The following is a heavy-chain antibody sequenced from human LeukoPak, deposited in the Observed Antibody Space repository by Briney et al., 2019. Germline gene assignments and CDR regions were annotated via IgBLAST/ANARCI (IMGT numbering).Heavy chain of an antibody. V-gene: IGHV1-2*02. D-gene: IGHD3-22*01. Sequence: ASVKVSCKASGYTFTGYYMHRVRQAPGQGLEWMGWINPNSGGTNYAQKFQGRVTMTRDTSISTAYMELSRLRSDDKAVYYCAKEAYYYDSSGYSVAAEYFQHWGQGTLVTVSS. CDR3: AKEAYYYDSSGYSVAAEYFQH. CDR2: INPNSGGT. J-gene: IGHJ1*01. CDR1: GYTFTGYY.